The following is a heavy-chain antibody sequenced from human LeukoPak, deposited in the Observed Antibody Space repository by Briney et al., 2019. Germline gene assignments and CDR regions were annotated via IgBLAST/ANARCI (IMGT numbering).Heavy chain of an antibody. CDR3: ARGEVGYYYGSGSYYGY. D-gene: IGHD3-10*01. V-gene: IGHV1-8*02. Sequence: ASVKVSCKASGYTFTSYGISWVRQAPGQGLEWMGWMNPNSGNTGYAQKFQGRVTMTRNTSISTAYMELSSLRSEDTAVYYCARGEVGYYYGSGSYYGYWGQGTLVTVSS. CDR2: MNPNSGNT. J-gene: IGHJ4*02. CDR1: GYTFTSYG.